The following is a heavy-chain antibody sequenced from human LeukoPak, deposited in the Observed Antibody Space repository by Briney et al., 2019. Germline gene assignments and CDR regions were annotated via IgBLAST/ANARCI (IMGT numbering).Heavy chain of an antibody. V-gene: IGHV4-39*01. CDR3: ARPSSSWYSPFDY. Sequence: SETLSLTCTVSGGSISSSSYYWGWIRQPPGKGLEWIGSIYYSGSTYYNPSLKSRVTISVDTSKNQFSLKLSSVTAADTAVYYCARPSSSWYSPFDYWGQGTLVTVSS. D-gene: IGHD6-13*01. CDR1: GGSISSSSYY. CDR2: IYYSGST. J-gene: IGHJ4*02.